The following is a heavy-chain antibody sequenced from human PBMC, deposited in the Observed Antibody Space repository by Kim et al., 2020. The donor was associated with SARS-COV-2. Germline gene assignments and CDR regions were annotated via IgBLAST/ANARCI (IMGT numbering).Heavy chain of an antibody. CDR3: VRDDYDYYYYGMDV. J-gene: IGHJ6*02. D-gene: IGHD4-17*01. CDR1: GFIFSFYE. Sequence: GGSLRLSCAASGFIFSFYEMNWVRQAPGKGLEWVSYIDSSGRAIYYADSVKGRFTTSRDNAKNSVYLQMSSLRADDTAVYYCVRDDYDYYYYGMDVWGQGTTVTVSS. V-gene: IGHV3-48*03. CDR2: IDSSGRAI.